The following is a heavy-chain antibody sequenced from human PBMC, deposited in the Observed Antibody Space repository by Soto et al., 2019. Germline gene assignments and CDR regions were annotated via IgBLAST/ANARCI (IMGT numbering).Heavy chain of an antibody. CDR1: GYTFTSYG. CDR3: ARTGYSSSWYPKTHYYYYGMEV. J-gene: IGHJ6*01. Sequence: GASVKVSCKAPGYTFTSYGISWVRQAPGQGLEWMGGISAYNGNTNYAQKLQGRVTMTADKSTSTAYMELSSLRSEDTAVYYCARTGYSSSWYPKTHYYYYGMEVWGQGTTVTVSS. CDR2: ISAYNGNT. V-gene: IGHV1-18*01. D-gene: IGHD6-13*01.